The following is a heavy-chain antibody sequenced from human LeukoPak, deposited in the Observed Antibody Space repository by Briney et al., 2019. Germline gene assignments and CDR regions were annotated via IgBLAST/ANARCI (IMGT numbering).Heavy chain of an antibody. Sequence: ASVKVSCKASGYTFSSYGISWVRQAPGQGLEWMGWINTYNGNTNYAQKLQGRVTMTTDTSTSTAYMELRSLRSDDTAVYYCARNYYDSSGYYQTYYYYAMDVWGQGTTVTVSS. D-gene: IGHD3-22*01. J-gene: IGHJ6*02. CDR2: INTYNGNT. V-gene: IGHV1-18*01. CDR1: GYTFSSYG. CDR3: ARNYYDSSGYYQTYYYYAMDV.